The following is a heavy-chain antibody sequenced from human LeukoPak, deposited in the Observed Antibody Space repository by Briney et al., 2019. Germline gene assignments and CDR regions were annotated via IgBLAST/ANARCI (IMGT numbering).Heavy chain of an antibody. Sequence: PGGSLRLSCSASGFTFSSYAMHWVRQAPGKGLEYVSAISSNGGSIYYADSVKGRFTISRDNSKNTLYLQMSSLRAEDTAVYYCVKGASGWYRYYFDYWGQGTLVTVSS. CDR1: GFTFSSYA. J-gene: IGHJ4*02. D-gene: IGHD6-19*01. CDR3: VKGASGWYRYYFDY. CDR2: ISSNGGSI. V-gene: IGHV3-64D*06.